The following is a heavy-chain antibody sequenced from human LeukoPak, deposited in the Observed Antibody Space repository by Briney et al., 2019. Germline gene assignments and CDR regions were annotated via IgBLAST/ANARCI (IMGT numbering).Heavy chain of an antibody. CDR2: MNPNSGNT. Sequence: ASVKVSCKASGYTFTSCDINWVRQATGQGLEWMGWMNPNSGNTGYAQKFQGRVTITRNTSISTAYMELSSLRSEDTAVYYCASRRYGSGSYYNGYEYWGQGTLVTVSS. V-gene: IGHV1-8*03. CDR3: ASRRYGSGSYYNGYEY. D-gene: IGHD3-10*01. CDR1: GYTFTSCD. J-gene: IGHJ4*02.